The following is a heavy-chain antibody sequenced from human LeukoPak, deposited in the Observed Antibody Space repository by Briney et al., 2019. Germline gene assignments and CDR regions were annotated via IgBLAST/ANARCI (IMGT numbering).Heavy chain of an antibody. V-gene: IGHV4-4*07. Sequence: SETLSLTCTVSGGSISSYYWSWIRQPAGKGLELIWRIYTSGSTNYNPSLKSRVTMSVDTSKNQFSLKLSSVTAADTAVYYCARDPTYGDYFWFDPWGQGTLVTVSS. CDR2: IYTSGST. CDR1: GGSISSYY. D-gene: IGHD4-17*01. J-gene: IGHJ5*02. CDR3: ARDPTYGDYFWFDP.